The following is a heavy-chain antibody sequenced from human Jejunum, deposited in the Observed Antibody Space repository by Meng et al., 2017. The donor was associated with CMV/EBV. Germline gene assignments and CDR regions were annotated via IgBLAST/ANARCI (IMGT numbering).Heavy chain of an antibody. J-gene: IGHJ6*02. CDR1: GFTCDDYA. CDR3: AKDTGRYDFYAMDV. Sequence: SGFTCDDYAIHWVRQAPGKGLEWVSAISWNGATKGYADSVKGRFTISRDNAKRSVYLEINSLRPEDTAFYYCAKDTGRYDFYAMDVWGQGTTVTVSS. D-gene: IGHD3/OR15-3a*01. CDR2: ISWNGATK. V-gene: IGHV3-9*01.